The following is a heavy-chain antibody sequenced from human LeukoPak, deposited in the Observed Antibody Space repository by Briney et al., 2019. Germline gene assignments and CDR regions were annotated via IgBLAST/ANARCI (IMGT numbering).Heavy chain of an antibody. J-gene: IGHJ5*02. CDR3: ARESSVPEFDP. D-gene: IGHD2-2*01. CDR1: GFTLSSYS. Sequence: GGSLRLSCAASGFTLSSYSMNWVRQAPGKGLEWVSSISSSSSYIYYADSVKGRFTISRDNAKNSLYLQMNSLRAEDTAVYYCARESSVPEFDPWGQGTLVTVSS. V-gene: IGHV3-21*01. CDR2: ISSSSSYI.